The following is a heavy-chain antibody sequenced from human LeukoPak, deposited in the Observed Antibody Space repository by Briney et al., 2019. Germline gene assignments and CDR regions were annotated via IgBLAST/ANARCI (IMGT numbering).Heavy chain of an antibody. V-gene: IGHV3-23*01. J-gene: IGHJ3*02. Sequence: PGGSLRLSCAASGLTFSSYDMTWVRQAPGKGLEWVSSISGSGDTTYYADSVRGRFTISRDNSKNTLYLQMNSLRAEDTAVYYCASIAVAGYDAFDIWGQGTMVTVSS. CDR3: ASIAVAGYDAFDI. CDR2: ISGSGDTT. D-gene: IGHD6-19*01. CDR1: GLTFSSYD.